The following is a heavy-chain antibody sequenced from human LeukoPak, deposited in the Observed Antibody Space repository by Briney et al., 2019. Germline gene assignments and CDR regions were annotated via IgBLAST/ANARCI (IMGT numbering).Heavy chain of an antibody. CDR3: ATTDSSSWSIDY. V-gene: IGHV4-59*01. Sequence: SETLSLTCTVSGGSISSYYWSWIRQPPGKGLEWIGYISYSGSTNYNPSLKSRVTISVDTSKNQFSLKLSSVTAADTAVYYCATTDSSSWSIDYWGQGTLVTVSS. CDR1: GGSISSYY. CDR2: ISYSGST. J-gene: IGHJ4*02. D-gene: IGHD6-13*01.